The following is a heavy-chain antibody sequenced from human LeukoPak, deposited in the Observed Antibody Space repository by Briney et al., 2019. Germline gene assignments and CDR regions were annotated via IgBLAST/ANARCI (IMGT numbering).Heavy chain of an antibody. V-gene: IGHV3-30*04. CDR1: GLTFSHYH. D-gene: IGHD6-19*01. J-gene: IGHJ4*02. CDR2: VSKDGTNN. Sequence: GGSLRLSCAASGLTFSHYHIHWVRQAPGKGLEWVAFVSKDGTNNYYSDSVDGRFTVSRDNSKNTLYLQMNSLRAEDTAVYYCARDFLWLVHYWGQGTLVTVSS. CDR3: ARDFLWLVHY.